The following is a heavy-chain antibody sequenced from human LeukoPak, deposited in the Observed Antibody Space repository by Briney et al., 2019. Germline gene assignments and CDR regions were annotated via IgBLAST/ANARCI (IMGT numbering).Heavy chain of an antibody. J-gene: IGHJ4*02. Sequence: VASVKVSCKASGYTSTSYGISWVRQAPGQGLEWMGWISAYNGNTNYAQKLQGRVTMTTDTSTSTAYMELRSLRSDDTAVYYCARGRRVITFGGVIVLDYWGQGTLVTVSS. CDR2: ISAYNGNT. D-gene: IGHD3-16*02. CDR3: ARGRRVITFGGVIVLDY. V-gene: IGHV1-18*01. CDR1: GYTSTSYG.